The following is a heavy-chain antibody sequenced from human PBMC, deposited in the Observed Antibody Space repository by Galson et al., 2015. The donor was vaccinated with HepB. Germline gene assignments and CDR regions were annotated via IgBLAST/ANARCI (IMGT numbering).Heavy chain of an antibody. CDR2: IIPILGIA. J-gene: IGHJ4*02. V-gene: IGHV1-69*02. CDR3: ARVKNYYDSSGYRYYYFDY. D-gene: IGHD3-22*01. CDR1: GGTFSSYT. Sequence: SVKVSCKASGGTFSSYTISWVRQAPGQGLEWIGRIIPILGIANYAQKFQGRVTITADKSTSTAYMELSSLRSEDTAVYYCARVKNYYDSSGYRYYYFDYWGQGTLVTVSS.